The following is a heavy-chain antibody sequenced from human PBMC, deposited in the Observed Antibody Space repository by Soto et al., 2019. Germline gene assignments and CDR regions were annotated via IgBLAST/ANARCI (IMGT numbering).Heavy chain of an antibody. V-gene: IGHV3-30-3*01. J-gene: IGHJ3*02. Sequence: AGGSLRLSCAASGFTFSSYAMHWVRQAPGKGLEWVAVISYDGSNKYYADSVKGRFTISRDNSKNTLYLQMSSLRAEDTAVYYCARATAMAPDDAFDIWGQGTMVTVSS. D-gene: IGHD5-18*01. CDR1: GFTFSSYA. CDR3: ARATAMAPDDAFDI. CDR2: ISYDGSNK.